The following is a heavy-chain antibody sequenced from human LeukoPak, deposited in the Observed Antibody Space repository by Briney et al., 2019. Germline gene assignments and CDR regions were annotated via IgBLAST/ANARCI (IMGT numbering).Heavy chain of an antibody. CDR1: GYTFTGYY. CDR3: ARDPYSSGWFDY. CDR2: INPNSGGT. V-gene: IGHV1-2*02. J-gene: IGHJ4*02. D-gene: IGHD6-19*01. Sequence: ASVKVSCKASGYTFTGYYMHWVRQAPGQGLEWMGWINPNSGGTNYAQKFQGRVTMTRDTSISTAYMELSRLRSEDTAVYYCARDPYSSGWFDYWGQGTLVTVSS.